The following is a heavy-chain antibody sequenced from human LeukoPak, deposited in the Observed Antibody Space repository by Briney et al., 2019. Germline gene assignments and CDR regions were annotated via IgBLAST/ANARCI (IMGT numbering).Heavy chain of an antibody. D-gene: IGHD1-26*01. J-gene: IGHJ4*02. V-gene: IGHV4-59*01. CDR3: AGGHYPLEY. CDR2: LYPSGST. Sequence: PSETLSLTCTVSGGSISSYYWSWIRQPPGKGLEWIGLLYPSGSTNYNPSLKSRVTISVDTSRTQFSLKLSSMTAADTAVYYCAGGHYPLEYWGQGTLVTVSS. CDR1: GGSISSYY.